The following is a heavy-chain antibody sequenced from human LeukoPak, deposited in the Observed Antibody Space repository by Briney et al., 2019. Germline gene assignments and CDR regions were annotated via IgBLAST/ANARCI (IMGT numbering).Heavy chain of an antibody. D-gene: IGHD2-15*01. V-gene: IGHV4-30-4*01. CDR1: GASIRSGDYY. CDR3: ARDCSGGSCYGAFDI. Sequence: PSQTLSLTCTVSGASIRSGDYYWSWIRQPPGKGLEWIGYIYDSGSTYYNPSLKSRITISVDTSENRFTLKLSSVTATDTAVYYCARDCSGGSCYGAFDIWGQGTMVTVSS. J-gene: IGHJ3*02. CDR2: IYDSGST.